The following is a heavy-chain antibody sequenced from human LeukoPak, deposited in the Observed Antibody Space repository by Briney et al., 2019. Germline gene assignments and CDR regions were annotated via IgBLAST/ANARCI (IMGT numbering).Heavy chain of an antibody. CDR2: MKQDGREK. CDR1: GFTFSAYW. CDR3: ARDDVWALDY. Sequence: GGSLRLSCAASGFTFSAYWMAWIRQAPGKGLEWVANMKQDGREKHYVDSVKGRFTISRDNARNSLYLQMNSLRAEDSAVYYCARDDVWALDYWGQGTLVTVSS. D-gene: IGHD3-16*01. V-gene: IGHV3-7*01. J-gene: IGHJ4*02.